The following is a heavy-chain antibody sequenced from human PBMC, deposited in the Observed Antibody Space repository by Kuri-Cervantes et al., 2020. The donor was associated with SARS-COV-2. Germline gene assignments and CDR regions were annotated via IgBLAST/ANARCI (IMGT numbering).Heavy chain of an antibody. CDR1: GYSFTSYW. CDR3: ARPRGGSSWSRDAFDI. D-gene: IGHD6-13*01. J-gene: IGHJ3*02. CDR2: IYPGDSDT. Sequence: GGSLRLSCKGSGYSFTSYWIGWVRQMPGKGLEWMGIIYPGDSDTRYSPSLQGQVTISADKSISTAYLQWSSLKASDTAMYYCARPRGGSSWSRDAFDIWGQGTMVTVSS. V-gene: IGHV5-51*01.